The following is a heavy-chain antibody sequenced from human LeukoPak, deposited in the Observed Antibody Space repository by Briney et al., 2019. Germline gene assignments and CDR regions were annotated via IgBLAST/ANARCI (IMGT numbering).Heavy chain of an antibody. CDR2: FDPEDGET. J-gene: IGHJ3*02. CDR3: ATGPHSSSWYEAFDI. CDR1: GYTLTELS. D-gene: IGHD6-13*01. V-gene: IGHV1-24*01. Sequence: ASVKVSYKVSGYTLTELSMHWVRQAPGKGLEWMGGFDPEDGETIYAQKFQGRVTMTEDTSTDTAYMELSSLRSEDTAVYYCATGPHSSSWYEAFDIWGQGTMVTVSS.